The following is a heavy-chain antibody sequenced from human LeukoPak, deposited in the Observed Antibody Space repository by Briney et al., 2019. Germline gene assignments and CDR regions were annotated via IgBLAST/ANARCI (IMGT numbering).Heavy chain of an antibody. Sequence: PGGSLRLSCAASGFTFSSYAMHWVRQAPGKGLEWVAVISYDGSNKYYADSVKGRFTISRDNSKNTLYLQMNSLRAEDTAVYYCARGSRYYDILTGFAFDIWGQGILVTVSS. CDR2: ISYDGSNK. CDR1: GFTFSSYA. D-gene: IGHD3-9*01. CDR3: ARGSRYYDILTGFAFDI. V-gene: IGHV3-30-3*01. J-gene: IGHJ3*02.